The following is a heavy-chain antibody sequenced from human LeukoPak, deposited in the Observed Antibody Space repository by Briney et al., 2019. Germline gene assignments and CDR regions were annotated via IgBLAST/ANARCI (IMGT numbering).Heavy chain of an antibody. V-gene: IGHV3-33*08. D-gene: IGHD5-12*01. Sequence: GRSLRLSCAASGFTFSSYGMHWVRQAPGKGLEWVAVIWYGGSNKYYADSVKGRFTISRDNSKNTLYLQMNSLRAEDTAVYYCANSGYDLGGYYFDYWGQGTLVIVSS. CDR3: ANSGYDLGGYYFDY. J-gene: IGHJ4*02. CDR2: IWYGGSNK. CDR1: GFTFSSYG.